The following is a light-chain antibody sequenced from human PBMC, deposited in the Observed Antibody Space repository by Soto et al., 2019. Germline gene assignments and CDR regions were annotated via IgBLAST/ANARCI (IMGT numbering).Light chain of an antibody. Sequence: EIVLTQSPGTLSLSPGKRATLSCRASQSISSSYLAWYQQKPGKAPRLLIYGASSRATGIPDRFSGSGSGTDFTLTISRLEPEDFAVYYCQQYGSSPPWTFGQGTKVDIK. CDR1: QSISSSY. CDR2: GAS. V-gene: IGKV3-20*01. CDR3: QQYGSSPPWT. J-gene: IGKJ1*01.